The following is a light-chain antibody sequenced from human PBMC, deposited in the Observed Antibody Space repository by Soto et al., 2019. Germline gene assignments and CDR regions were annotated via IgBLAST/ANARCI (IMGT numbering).Light chain of an antibody. V-gene: IGLV2-8*01. CDR2: EVS. CDR3: SSYAGSNVLYV. CDR1: SSDVGGYNY. J-gene: IGLJ1*01. Sequence: QSVLTQPPSASGSPGQSVTISCTGTSSDVGGYNYVSWYQQYPGKAPKVMIYEVSKRPSGVPERFSGSKSGNTASLTVSGLQADDEADYYCSSYAGSNVLYVFGTGTKVTVL.